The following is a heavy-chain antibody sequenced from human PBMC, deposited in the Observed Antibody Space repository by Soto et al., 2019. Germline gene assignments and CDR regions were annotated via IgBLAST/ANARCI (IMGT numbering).Heavy chain of an antibody. CDR2: IRSKVNNYAT. J-gene: IGHJ6*03. CDR3: TRRVGGYDSGGGYYYYYMDV. Sequence: GGSLRLSCAASGFTFSGSAMHWVRQASGKGLEWVGRIRSKVNNYATAYAASVKGRFTISRDDSKNTAYLQMNSLKTEDTAVYYCTRRVGGYDSGGGYYYYYMDVWGKGTTVTVSS. D-gene: IGHD5-12*01. V-gene: IGHV3-73*01. CDR1: GFTFSGSA.